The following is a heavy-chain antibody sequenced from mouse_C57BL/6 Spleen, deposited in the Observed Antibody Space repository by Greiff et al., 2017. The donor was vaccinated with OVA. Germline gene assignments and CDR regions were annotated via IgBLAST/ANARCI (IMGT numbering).Heavy chain of an antibody. CDR2: IYPRSGNT. V-gene: IGHV1-81*01. D-gene: IGHD1-1*01. CDR1: GYTFTSYG. CDR3: ARHYGSSHWYFDV. Sequence: QQSGAELARPGASVKLSCKASGYTFTSYGISWVKQRTGQGLEWIGEIYPRSGNTYYNEKFKGKATLTADKSSSTAYMELRSLTSEDSAVYFCARHYGSSHWYFDVWGTGTTVTVSS. J-gene: IGHJ1*03.